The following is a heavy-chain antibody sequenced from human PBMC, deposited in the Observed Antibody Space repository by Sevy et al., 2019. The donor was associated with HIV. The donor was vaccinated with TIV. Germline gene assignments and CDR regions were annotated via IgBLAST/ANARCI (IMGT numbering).Heavy chain of an antibody. CDR1: GFTFSSYS. J-gene: IGHJ5*02. V-gene: IGHV3-48*02. D-gene: IGHD2-2*01. CDR3: ARAGGYCSSTSCHGAGWFDP. Sequence: GGSLRLSCAASGFTFSSYSMNWVRQAPGKGLEWVSYISSSSSTIYYADSVKGRFTISRDNAKNSLYPQMNSLRDEDTAVYYCARAGGYCSSTSCHGAGWFDPWGQGTLVTVSS. CDR2: ISSSSSTI.